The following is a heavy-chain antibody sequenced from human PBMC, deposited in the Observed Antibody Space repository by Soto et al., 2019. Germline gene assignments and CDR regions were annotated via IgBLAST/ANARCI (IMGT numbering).Heavy chain of an antibody. CDR2: IYPGDSDT. D-gene: IGHD3-10*01. V-gene: IGHV5-51*01. J-gene: IGHJ6*04. CDR3: ARLPPGREGGRDV. Sequence: PGESLKISCEGSGYSFTSYWIAWVRQMPGKGLEWMGIIYPGDSDTRYSPSFKGQVTISADKSISTAYLQWSSLKASGTAVYYCARLPPGREGGRDVWGKGTTVTVSS. CDR1: GYSFTSYW.